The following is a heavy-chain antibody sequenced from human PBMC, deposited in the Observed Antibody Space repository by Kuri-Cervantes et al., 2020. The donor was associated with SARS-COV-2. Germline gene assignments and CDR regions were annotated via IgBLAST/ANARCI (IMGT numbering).Heavy chain of an antibody. Sequence: SETLSLTCIVSGGSISNHYWSWIRQPPGKGLEWIGDVYKSGSSNSNPSLKSRVTISVDTSKNQFSLRLTSVTAADTAVYYCARAPYYDYPGSYYYYTDVWGKGTTVTVSS. CDR2: VYKSGSS. D-gene: IGHD3-3*01. CDR3: ARAPYYDYPGSYYYYTDV. CDR1: GGSISNHY. V-gene: IGHV4-59*11. J-gene: IGHJ6*03.